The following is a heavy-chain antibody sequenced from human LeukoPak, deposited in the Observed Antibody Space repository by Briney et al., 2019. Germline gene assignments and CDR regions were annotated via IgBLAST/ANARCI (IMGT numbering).Heavy chain of an antibody. D-gene: IGHD6-13*01. CDR3: ARHGLIAAAGMGSNWFDP. J-gene: IGHJ5*02. CDR1: GYSFTSYW. CDR2: IYPGDSDT. V-gene: IGHV5-51*01. Sequence: GESLKISCKGSGYSFTSYWIGWVRQMPGKGLEWMGIIYPGDSDTRYSPSFQGQVTISADKSISTAYLQWSSLKASDTAVYYCARHGLIAAAGMGSNWFDPWGQGTLVTVSS.